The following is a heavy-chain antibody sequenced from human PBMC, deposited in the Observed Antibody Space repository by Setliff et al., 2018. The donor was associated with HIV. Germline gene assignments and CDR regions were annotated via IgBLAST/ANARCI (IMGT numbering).Heavy chain of an antibody. CDR3: ARFLDHDYGDYRTYYFDF. D-gene: IGHD4-17*01. CDR2: MNPNNGNT. V-gene: IGHV1-8*01. Sequence: GASVKVSCKTSGYTFINYDINWVRQATGQGLEWMGWMNPNNGNTGYSQKFQGRVTMTRNTSISTAYMELSSLRSEDTAVYYCARFLDHDYGDYRTYYFDFWGQGTLVTVSS. CDR1: GYTFINYD. J-gene: IGHJ4*02.